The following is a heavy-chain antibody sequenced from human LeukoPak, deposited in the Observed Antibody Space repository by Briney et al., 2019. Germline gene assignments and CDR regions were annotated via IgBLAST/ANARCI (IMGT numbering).Heavy chain of an antibody. CDR2: IYYSGST. V-gene: IGHV4-39*01. CDR1: GGSISSSSYY. J-gene: IGHJ4*02. D-gene: IGHD3-9*01. Sequence: PSATLSLTCTVSGGSISSSSYYWGWIRQPPGKGLEWIGSIYYSGSTYYNPSLKSRVTISVDTSKNQFSLKLSSVTAADTAVYYCARLGGYFDWLGFDYWGQGTLVTVSS. CDR3: ARLGGYFDWLGFDY.